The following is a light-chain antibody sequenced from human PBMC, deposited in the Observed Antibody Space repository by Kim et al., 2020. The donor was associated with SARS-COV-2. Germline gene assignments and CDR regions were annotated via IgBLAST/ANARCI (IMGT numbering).Light chain of an antibody. J-gene: IGKJ2*01. CDR1: RSIGNH. CDR2: GAS. CDR3: KKSDITPYT. V-gene: IGKV1-39*01. Sequence: DIQMTQSPSSLSASVGDRVTITCRASRSIGNHLNWYQQRPGKAPNLLIFGASNLQSGVSSRFSGSDSGTDFNLTIRNLQPEDSATYYCKKSDITPYTMGQGTKREIK.